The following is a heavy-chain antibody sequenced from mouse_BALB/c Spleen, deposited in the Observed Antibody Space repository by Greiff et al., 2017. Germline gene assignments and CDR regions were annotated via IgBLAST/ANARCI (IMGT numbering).Heavy chain of an antibody. V-gene: IGHV5-17*02. CDR2: ISSGSSTI. D-gene: IGHD2-12*01. J-gene: IGHJ3*01. CDR3: ARSGDSYYAWFAY. Sequence: EVQLVESGGGLVQPGGSRKLSCAASGFTFSSFGMHWVRQAPAKGLEWVAYISSGSSTIYYADTVKGRFTISRDNPKNTLFLQMTSLRSEDTAMYYCARSGDSYYAWFAYWGQGTLVTVSA. CDR1: GFTFSSFG.